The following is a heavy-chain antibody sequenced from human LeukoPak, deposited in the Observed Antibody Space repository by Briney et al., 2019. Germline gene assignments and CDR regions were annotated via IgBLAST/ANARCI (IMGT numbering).Heavy chain of an antibody. J-gene: IGHJ5*02. D-gene: IGHD6-19*01. CDR1: GLHFSGTA. CDR3: AKDGAQYSSGPECDP. CDR2: ISDDGMNA. V-gene: IGHV3-23*01. Sequence: GGSLRLSCAASGLHFSGTAMSWVRQAPGKGLEGVSAISDDGMNADYADSVKVRFTISRDNSKKTVSLEMSSLTAADTGVYYCAKDGAQYSSGPECDPRGQGALVTVSS.